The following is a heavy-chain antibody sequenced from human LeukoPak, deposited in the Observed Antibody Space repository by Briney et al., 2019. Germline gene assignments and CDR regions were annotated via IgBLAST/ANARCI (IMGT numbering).Heavy chain of an antibody. D-gene: IGHD3-10*01. J-gene: IGHJ5*02. CDR3: ASGGYYGSGNDFRFDP. Sequence: SETLSLTCPVSGGSISSYYWSWIRQPPGRGLEWVGYIYYSGSTNYKPSLKSRVTISVDTSKNQFSLKLSSVTAADTAVSFCASGGYYGSGNDFRFDPWGQGTLVTVSS. CDR2: IYYSGST. CDR1: GGSISSYY. V-gene: IGHV4-59*01.